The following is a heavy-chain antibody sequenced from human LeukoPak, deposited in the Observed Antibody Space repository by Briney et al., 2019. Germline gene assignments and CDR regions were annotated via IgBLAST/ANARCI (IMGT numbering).Heavy chain of an antibody. CDR3: AKGGTTVTPGFFDY. V-gene: IGHV3-23*01. CDR2: ISGSVGTT. J-gene: IGHJ4*02. CDR1: GFTFSSFA. D-gene: IGHD4-17*01. Sequence: GGSLRLSCAASGFTFSSFAMSWVRQAPGKGLEWVSAISGSVGTTYYADSVKGQFTISRDNSKNTLYLQMNSLRAEDTAVYYCAKGGTTVTPGFFDYWGQGTLVTVSS.